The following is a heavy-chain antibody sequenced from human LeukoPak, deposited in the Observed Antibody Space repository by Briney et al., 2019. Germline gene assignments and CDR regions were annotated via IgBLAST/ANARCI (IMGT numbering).Heavy chain of an antibody. J-gene: IGHJ4*02. Sequence: PSETLFLTCTVSGDSISSYYWSWIRQPPGKGLEWIGYIYYTGSTNYNPSLKSRVTISVDTSKNQFSLRLSSVTAADTAVYYCARHDLWNHPPDYWGQGTLVTVSS. CDR2: IYYTGST. CDR1: GDSISSYY. V-gene: IGHV4-59*08. D-gene: IGHD3-3*01. CDR3: ARHDLWNHPPDY.